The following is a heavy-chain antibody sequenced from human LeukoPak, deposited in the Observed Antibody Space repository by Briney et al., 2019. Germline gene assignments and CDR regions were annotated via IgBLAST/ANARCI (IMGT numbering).Heavy chain of an antibody. CDR1: GYSFTTYW. Sequence: KHGESLKICCKGSGYSFTTYWIGWVRQMPGKGLEWMGIIYPGDSDTRYSPSFQGQVTISADKSISTAYLQWSSLKASDTAMYYCARPGGSGSYIVDYWGQGTLVTVSS. CDR2: IYPGDSDT. CDR3: ARPGGSGSYIVDY. V-gene: IGHV5-51*01. J-gene: IGHJ4*02. D-gene: IGHD3-10*01.